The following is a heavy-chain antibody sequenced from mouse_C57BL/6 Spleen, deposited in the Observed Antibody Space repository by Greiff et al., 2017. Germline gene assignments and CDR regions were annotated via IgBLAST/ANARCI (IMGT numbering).Heavy chain of an antibody. CDR1: GYTFTDYY. CDR3: ATELRRGSYWYFGV. D-gene: IGHD4-1*01. V-gene: IGHV1-75*01. J-gene: IGHJ1*03. CDR2: IFPGSGST. Sequence: QVQLQQSGPELVKPGASVKISCKASGYTFTDYYINWVKQRPGQGLEWIGWIFPGSGSTYYNEKFKGKATLTVDKSSSTAYMLLSSLTSEDSAVYFCATELRRGSYWYFGVWGTGTTVTVSS.